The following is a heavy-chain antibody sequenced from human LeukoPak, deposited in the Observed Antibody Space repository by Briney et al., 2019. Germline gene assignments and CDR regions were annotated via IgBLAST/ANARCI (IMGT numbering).Heavy chain of an antibody. J-gene: IGHJ6*02. CDR1: GYTFTGYY. CDR2: INPNSGGT. V-gene: IGHV1-2*02. CDR3: ARDGALGDYYYGMEV. Sequence: ASVKVSSKASGYTFTGYYMHWVRQAPGQGLEWMGWINPNSGGTNYAQKFQGRATMTRDTSISTAYMELSRLRSDDTAVYYCARDGALGDYYYGMEVWGQGTTVTVSS. D-gene: IGHD3-10*01.